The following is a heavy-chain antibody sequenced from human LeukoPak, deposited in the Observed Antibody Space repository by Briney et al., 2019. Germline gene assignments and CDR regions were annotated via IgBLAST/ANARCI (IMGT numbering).Heavy chain of an antibody. V-gene: IGHV1-2*02. CDR1: VYSFTGYY. D-gene: IGHD3-22*01. CDR2: INPNSGGT. J-gene: IGHJ5*02. Sequence: ASVKVSCKASVYSFTGYYMHGVRQAPGQGLEWMGGINPNSGGTNYAQKCQGRVTMTRHTSISTAYMELSRLRSDDTAVYYCAIYYDSSGYYLDPWGQGTLVTVSS. CDR3: AIYYDSSGYYLDP.